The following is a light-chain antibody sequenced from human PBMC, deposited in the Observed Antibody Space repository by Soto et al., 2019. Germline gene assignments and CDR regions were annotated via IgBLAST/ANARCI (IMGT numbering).Light chain of an antibody. V-gene: IGKV3-20*01. J-gene: IGKJ1*01. CDR3: QQFDTSPPRWT. Sequence: EIGLTQSPGTLSLSPGERATLSCRASQSVSSSYLAWYQQKPGQAPRLLIYGASSRATGIPDRFSGSGSGTDFTLTISRLEPDDFAVYYWQQFDTSPPRWTFGQGPKVEIK. CDR1: QSVSSSY. CDR2: GAS.